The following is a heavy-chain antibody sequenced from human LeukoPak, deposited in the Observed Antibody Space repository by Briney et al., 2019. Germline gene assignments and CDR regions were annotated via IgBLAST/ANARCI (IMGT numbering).Heavy chain of an antibody. CDR2: IYYSGST. J-gene: IGHJ4*02. Sequence: PSETLSLTCTVSGGSISSYYLSWIRQPPGKGLEWVAYIYYSGSTSYNPSLKSGVTILLDTSKKQFSLRLSAVTTAATAVYYCARHRGAYCSGGNCYSSYYFDYWGQGTLGSVSS. D-gene: IGHD2-15*01. CDR1: GGSISSYY. V-gene: IGHV4-59*08. CDR3: ARHRGAYCSGGNCYSSYYFDY.